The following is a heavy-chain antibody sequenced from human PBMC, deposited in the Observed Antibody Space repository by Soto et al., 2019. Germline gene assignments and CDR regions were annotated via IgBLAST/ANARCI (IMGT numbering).Heavy chain of an antibody. J-gene: IGHJ4*02. CDR2: IYYSGST. Sequence: PSETLSLTCTVSGGSISSGDYYWSWIRQPPGKGLEWIGYIYYSGSTYYNPSLKSRVTISVDTSKNQFSLKLSSVTVADTAVYYCARASLWFGESPWGQGTLVTVSS. V-gene: IGHV4-30-4*01. D-gene: IGHD3-10*01. CDR3: ARASLWFGESP. CDR1: GGSISSGDYY.